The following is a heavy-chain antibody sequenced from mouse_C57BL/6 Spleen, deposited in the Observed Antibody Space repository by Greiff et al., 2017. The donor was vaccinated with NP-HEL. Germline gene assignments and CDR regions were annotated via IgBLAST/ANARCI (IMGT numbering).Heavy chain of an antibody. V-gene: IGHV1-55*01. D-gene: IGHD1-1*01. CDR2: IYPGSGST. J-gene: IGHJ1*03. CDR1: GYTFTSYW. Sequence: VQLQQPGAELVKPGASVKMPCKASGYTFTSYWITWVKQRPGQGLEWIGDIYPGSGSTNYNEKFKSKATLTVDTSSSTAYMQLSSLTSEDSAVYYCARLTTVVGYFDVWGTGTTVTVSS. CDR3: ARLTTVVGYFDV.